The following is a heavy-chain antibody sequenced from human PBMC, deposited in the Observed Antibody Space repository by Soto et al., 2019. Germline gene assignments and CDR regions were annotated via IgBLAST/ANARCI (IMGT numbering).Heavy chain of an antibody. V-gene: IGHV3-30*18. J-gene: IGHJ6*02. CDR1: GFTFSSYG. Sequence: QVQLVESGGGVVQPGRSLRLSCAASGFTFSSYGMHWVRQAPGKGLEWVAVISYDGSNKYYADSVKGRFTISRDNSKNTLYLQMNSLRAEDTAVYYCAKDLGYSTYYYDGMDVWGQGTTVTVSS. CDR3: AKDLGYSTYYYDGMDV. CDR2: ISYDGSNK. D-gene: IGHD4-4*01.